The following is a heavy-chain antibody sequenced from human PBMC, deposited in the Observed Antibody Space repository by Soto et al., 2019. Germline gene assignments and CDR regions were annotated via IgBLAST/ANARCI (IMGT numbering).Heavy chain of an antibody. CDR2: IYHSGST. J-gene: IGHJ4*02. CDR1: GGSISSSNYY. D-gene: IGHD1-26*01. CDR3: ARRTIATYLDY. V-gene: IGHV4-39*01. Sequence: SETLSLTCTVSGGSISSSNYYWGWIRQPPGKGLGWIGNIYHSGSTFYNPSLKSRVTISVDTSKNQFSLKLSSVTAADTAVYYCARRTIATYLDYWGQGTLVTVSS.